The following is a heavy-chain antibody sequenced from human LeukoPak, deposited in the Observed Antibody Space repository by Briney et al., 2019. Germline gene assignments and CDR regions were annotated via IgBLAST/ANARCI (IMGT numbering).Heavy chain of an antibody. Sequence: PGGSLRLSCAASGFTFSSYWMSWVRQAPGKGLEWVANIKQDGSEKYYVDSVKGRFTISRDNAKNSLYLQMNSLRAEDTAMYYCARDRYYGSGSYLDYWGQGTLVTVSS. CDR1: GFTFSSYW. CDR3: ARDRYYGSGSYLDY. CDR2: IKQDGSEK. D-gene: IGHD3-10*01. V-gene: IGHV3-7*01. J-gene: IGHJ4*02.